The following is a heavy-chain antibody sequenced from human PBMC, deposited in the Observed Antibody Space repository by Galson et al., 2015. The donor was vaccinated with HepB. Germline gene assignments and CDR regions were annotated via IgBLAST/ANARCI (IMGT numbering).Heavy chain of an antibody. CDR3: TRDPAGYYDSSDLPFDY. CDR2: INPRGGST. V-gene: IGHV1-46*01. J-gene: IGHJ4*02. D-gene: IGHD3-22*01. CDR1: GYTFTSYY. Sequence: SVKVSCKASGYTFTSYYLHWVRQAPGQGLEWMGTINPRGGSTDYAQRFQGRVTMTRDTSTSTVYMELSSLRSEDTAVYYCTRDPAGYYDSSDLPFDYWGQGTLVTVPS.